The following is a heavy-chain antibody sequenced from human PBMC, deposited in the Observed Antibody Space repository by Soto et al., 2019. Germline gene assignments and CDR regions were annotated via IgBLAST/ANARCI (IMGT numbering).Heavy chain of an antibody. CDR1: GFTFTSYS. J-gene: IGHJ4*02. D-gene: IGHD3-9*01. Sequence: GGSLRLSCAASGFTFTSYSMNWVRQAPGKGLEWVSSISSSSSYIYYADSVKGRFTISRDNAKKSLYLQMNSLRAEDTAVYYCAKDTKAYYDILTGPWDYWGQGTLVTVSS. CDR2: ISSSSSYI. V-gene: IGHV3-21*01. CDR3: AKDTKAYYDILTGPWDY.